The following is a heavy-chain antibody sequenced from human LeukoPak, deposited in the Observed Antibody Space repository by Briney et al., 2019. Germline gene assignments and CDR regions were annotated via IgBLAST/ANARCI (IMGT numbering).Heavy chain of an antibody. D-gene: IGHD6-6*01. CDR1: GFTFSSYA. CDR2: ISFDGNHK. V-gene: IGHV3-30*09. CDR3: ARRRSPGVQLDGFDI. Sequence: GGSLRLSCAASGFTFSSYAMHWVRQAPGKGLEWVAIISFDGNHKYFTDSVKGRFAISRDNAKNTLYLQMNSLRPEDTAVYYCARRRSPGVQLDGFDIWGQGTMVSVSS. J-gene: IGHJ3*02.